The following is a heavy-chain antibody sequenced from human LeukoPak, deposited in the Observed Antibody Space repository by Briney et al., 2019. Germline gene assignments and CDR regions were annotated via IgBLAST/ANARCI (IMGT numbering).Heavy chain of an antibody. D-gene: IGHD3-3*01. CDR1: GGTFSSYA. CDR3: ARFHYDFWSGSPPL. Sequence: GALVKVSCKASGGTFSSYAISWVRQAPGQGLEWMGGIIPIFGTANYAQKFQGRVTITADESTSTAYMELSSLRSEDTAVYYCARFHYDFWSGSPPLWGQGTLVTVSS. J-gene: IGHJ4*02. CDR2: IIPIFGTA. V-gene: IGHV1-69*01.